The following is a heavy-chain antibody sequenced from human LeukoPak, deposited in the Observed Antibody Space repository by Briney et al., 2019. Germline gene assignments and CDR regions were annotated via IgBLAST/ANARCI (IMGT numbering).Heavy chain of an antibody. Sequence: SETLSLTCTVSGAAISAFHWTWFRQPAGKTLEWIGVIYSSGSTPLNPSPKTRVAMPLDLTKNQLSLRLTYLTAADKAMYYCVRKDGDYWGQGTLVTVSS. CDR1: GAAISAFH. CDR2: IYSSGST. V-gene: IGHV4-4*07. CDR3: VRKDGDY. J-gene: IGHJ4*01.